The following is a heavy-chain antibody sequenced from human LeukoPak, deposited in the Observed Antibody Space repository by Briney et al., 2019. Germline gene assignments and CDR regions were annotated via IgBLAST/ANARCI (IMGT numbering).Heavy chain of an antibody. CDR3: AKDAAARRSAYMDV. D-gene: IGHD6-13*01. CDR2: IRYDGSNK. CDR1: GFTFSSYG. V-gene: IGHV3-30*02. J-gene: IGHJ6*03. Sequence: GGSLRLSCAASGFTFSSYGMHWVRQAPGKGLEWVAFIRYDGSNKYYADSVKGRFTISRDNSKNTLYLQMNSLRGEDTAVYYCAKDAAARRSAYMDVWGKGTTVTVSS.